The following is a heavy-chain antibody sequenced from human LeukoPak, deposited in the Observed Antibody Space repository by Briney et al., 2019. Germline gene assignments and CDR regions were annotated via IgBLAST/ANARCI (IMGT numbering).Heavy chain of an antibody. CDR3: AKSVMITFGGVIGAFDI. D-gene: IGHD3-16*02. V-gene: IGHV3-23*01. CDR2: ISGSGGST. Sequence: GGSLRLSCAASGFTFSSYAMSWVRQAPGKGLEWVSAISGSGGSTYYADSVKGRFTISRDNPKNTLYLQMNSLGAEDTAVYYCAKSVMITFGGVIGAFDIWGQGTMVTVSS. J-gene: IGHJ3*02. CDR1: GFTFSSYA.